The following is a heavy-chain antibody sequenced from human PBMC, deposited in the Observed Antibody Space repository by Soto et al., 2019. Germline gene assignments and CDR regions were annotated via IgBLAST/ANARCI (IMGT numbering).Heavy chain of an antibody. V-gene: IGHV5-51*01. CDR2: IYPGDSDT. CDR3: ARHRTDSQVXVVPAARAYYYYYGMDV. J-gene: IGHJ6*02. D-gene: IGHD2-2*01. Sequence: GESLKISCTGSGYSFAIYWIGWVRQMPGKGLEWMGIIYPGDSDTRYSPSFQGQVTISADKSISTAYLQWSSLKASDTAMYYCARHRTDSQVXVVPAARAYYYYYGMDVWGQGTTVTVSS. CDR1: GYSFAIYW.